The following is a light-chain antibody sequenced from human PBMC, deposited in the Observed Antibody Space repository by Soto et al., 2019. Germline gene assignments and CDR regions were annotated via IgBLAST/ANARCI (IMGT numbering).Light chain of an antibody. Sequence: QSALTQPASGSGSPGQSITISCTGTSSDVGGYNYVSWYQQHPGKAPKLMIYDVSNRHSGVSNRFSGSKSGNTASLTISGLQAGDEADYYCSSYTGSSTLGVFGGGTKLTVL. J-gene: IGLJ2*01. CDR2: DVS. CDR3: SSYTGSSTLGV. CDR1: SSDVGGYNY. V-gene: IGLV2-14*01.